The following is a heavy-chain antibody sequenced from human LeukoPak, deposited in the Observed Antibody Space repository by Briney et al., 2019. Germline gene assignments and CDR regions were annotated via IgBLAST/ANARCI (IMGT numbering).Heavy chain of an antibody. V-gene: IGHV3-23*01. Sequence: GGSLRLSCAASGFTFSNYAMSWVRQAAGEGLEWVSGISPSSGSTYYADSVKGRFTISTDNAKNTLYLQMNSLRAEDTAVYYCAKHCDYWAGFYTYDYWGQGTLVTVSS. J-gene: IGHJ4*02. CDR1: GFTFSNYA. CDR3: AKHCDYWAGFYTYDY. CDR2: ISPSSGST. D-gene: IGHD3/OR15-3a*01.